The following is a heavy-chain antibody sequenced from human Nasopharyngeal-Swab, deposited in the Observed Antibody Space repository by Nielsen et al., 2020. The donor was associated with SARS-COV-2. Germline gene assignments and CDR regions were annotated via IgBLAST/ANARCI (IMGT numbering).Heavy chain of an antibody. CDR3: ARSSSTSATWYFDA. CDR2: IYHSGTT. CDR1: GGSVRNSNY. Sequence: SETLSLTCDVSGGSVRNSNYWSWVRQSPGKGLKWIGEIYHSGTTNYNPSLQSRVTISVDKSKNQFSLKLGSVTAADTAVYYCARSSSTSATWYFDAWGPGTLVTVSS. D-gene: IGHD1-1*01. V-gene: IGHV4-4*02. J-gene: IGHJ5*02.